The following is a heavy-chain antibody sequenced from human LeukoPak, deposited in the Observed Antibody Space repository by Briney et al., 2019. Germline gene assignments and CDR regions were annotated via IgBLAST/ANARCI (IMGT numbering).Heavy chain of an antibody. J-gene: IGHJ3*02. D-gene: IGHD5/OR15-5a*01. V-gene: IGHV4-59*08. CDR3: ARHVYPGRSPKPPPFEI. CDR2: IYYLGST. Sequence: PSETLSLTCTVSGGSISSYYWSWIRQTPGKALEWIGYIYYLGSTSYSPSLKSRITISVDTPKNQFSLRLTSVTAADTAVYYCARHVYPGRSPKPPPFEIWGQGTMVTVSS. CDR1: GGSISSYY.